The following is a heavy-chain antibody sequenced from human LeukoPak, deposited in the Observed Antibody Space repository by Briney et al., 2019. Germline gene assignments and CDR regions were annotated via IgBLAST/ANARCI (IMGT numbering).Heavy chain of an antibody. CDR3: ARDTYYYGSGILQGYYYYGMDV. CDR1: GGSISSGGYY. CDR2: IYYSGST. J-gene: IGHJ6*02. Sequence: SETLSLTCTVSGGSISSGGYYWSWIRQHPGKGLEWIGYIYYSGSTYYNPSLKSRVTISVDTSKNQFSLKLSSVTAADTAVYFRARDTYYYGSGILQGYYYYGMDVWGQGTTVTVSS. D-gene: IGHD3-10*01. V-gene: IGHV4-31*03.